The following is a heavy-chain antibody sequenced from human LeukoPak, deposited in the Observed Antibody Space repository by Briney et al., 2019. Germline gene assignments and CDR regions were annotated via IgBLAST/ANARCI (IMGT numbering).Heavy chain of an antibody. J-gene: IGHJ3*02. V-gene: IGHV3-23*01. CDR3: ATLDGSGLTYDAFDI. D-gene: IGHD3-10*01. CDR1: GFIFSSYA. CDR2: ISGSGGST. Sequence: PGGSLRLSCAASGFIFSSYAMSWVRHAPGKGLEWVSAISGSGGSTYYADSVKGRFTISRDNSKNTLYLQMNSLRAEDTAVYYCATLDGSGLTYDAFDIWGQGTMVTVSS.